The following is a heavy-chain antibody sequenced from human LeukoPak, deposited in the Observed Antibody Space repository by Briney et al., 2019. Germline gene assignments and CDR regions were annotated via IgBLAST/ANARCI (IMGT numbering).Heavy chain of an antibody. J-gene: IGHJ4*02. D-gene: IGHD2-21*02. Sequence: ASVKVSCKASGYTFTSYGISWVRQAPGQGLEWMGWISAYNGYTNYAQKFQGRVTMTTDTSTSTAYMELRSLRSDDTAVYYCARTGADCGGDCYPIDYWGQGTLVTVSS. CDR1: GYTFTSYG. V-gene: IGHV1-18*01. CDR3: ARTGADCGGDCYPIDY. CDR2: ISAYNGYT.